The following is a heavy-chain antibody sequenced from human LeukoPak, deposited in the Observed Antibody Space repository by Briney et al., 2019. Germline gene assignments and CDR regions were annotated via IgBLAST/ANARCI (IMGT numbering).Heavy chain of an antibody. CDR2: INPNSGGT. Sequence: VASVKVSCKASGYTFTGYYMHWVRQAPGQGLEWMGWINPNSGGTNYAQKFQGRVTMTRDTSISTAYMELSRLRSDDTAVYYCARPHYYDSSGYYYIWAFDIWGQGTMVTVSS. CDR3: ARPHYYDSSGYYYIWAFDI. D-gene: IGHD3-22*01. J-gene: IGHJ3*02. V-gene: IGHV1-2*02. CDR1: GYTFTGYY.